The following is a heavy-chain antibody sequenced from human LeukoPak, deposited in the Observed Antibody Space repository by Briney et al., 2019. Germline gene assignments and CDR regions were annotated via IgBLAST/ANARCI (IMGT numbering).Heavy chain of an antibody. CDR1: GFTFSSYS. J-gene: IGHJ5*02. CDR3: ARVYSSGWYHWFDT. V-gene: IGHV3-30*03. D-gene: IGHD6-19*01. CDR2: ISYDGSNK. Sequence: GGSLRLSCAASGFTFSSYSMNWVRQAPGKGLEWVAVISYDGSNKYYADSVKGRFTISRDNSKNTLYLQMNSLRAEATAVYYCARVYSSGWYHWFDTWGQGTLVTVSS.